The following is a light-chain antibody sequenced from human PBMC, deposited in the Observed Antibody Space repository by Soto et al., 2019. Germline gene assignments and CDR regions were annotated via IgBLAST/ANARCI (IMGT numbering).Light chain of an antibody. V-gene: IGKV1-39*01. J-gene: IGKJ2*01. CDR2: GAS. CDR3: QQSYRTPHT. CDR1: QTISTY. Sequence: DIQMTQSPSSLSASVGDRVTITCRASQTISTYLNWYQHKPGTAPKLLIYGASNLLSGVPSRFSGSGSGTNFTLTISSLQPEDFATYYCQQSYRTPHTFGQGTKLETK.